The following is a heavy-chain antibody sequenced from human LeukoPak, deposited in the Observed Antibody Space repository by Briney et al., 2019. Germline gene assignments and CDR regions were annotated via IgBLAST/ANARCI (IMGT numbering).Heavy chain of an antibody. D-gene: IGHD2/OR15-2a*01. V-gene: IGHV4-39*01. Sequence: PSETLSLTCTVSGGSISNSSFYWGWIRQPPGKGVECIATISYHGITFYNPSLRSRVTISVDTSKNQISLRLSSVTAADTAVYYCAARYTTFLYYFDYWGQGTLGTVSS. CDR3: AARYTTFLYYFDY. J-gene: IGHJ4*02. CDR2: ISYHGIT. CDR1: GGSISNSSFY.